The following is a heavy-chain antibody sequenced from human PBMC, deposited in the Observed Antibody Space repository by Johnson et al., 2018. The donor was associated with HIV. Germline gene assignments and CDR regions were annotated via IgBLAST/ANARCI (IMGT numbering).Heavy chain of an antibody. D-gene: IGHD6-19*01. CDR3: VKLPVAPSYGAFDI. CDR2: INSDGCST. J-gene: IGHJ3*02. V-gene: IGHV3-74*02. Sequence: VQLVESGGGLIQPGGSLRLSCAASGFTFSSYWMHWVRQAPGKGLVWGSRINSDGCSTSYRDSVKGLSTISRANAKNTLYLQMNSLRAEDTAVYYCVKLPVAPSYGAFDIWGQGTMVTVSS. CDR1: GFTFSSYW.